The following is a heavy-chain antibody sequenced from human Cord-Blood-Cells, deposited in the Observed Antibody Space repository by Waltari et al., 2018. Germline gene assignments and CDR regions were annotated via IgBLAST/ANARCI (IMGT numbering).Heavy chain of an antibody. J-gene: IGHJ4*02. CDR3: ARGVGSGWYDY. D-gene: IGHD6-19*01. CDR2: IDSGGST. CDR1: GFTVRSSD. Sequence: EVRLVESGGGLVQPGGSLRRSCAASGFTVRSSDMSWVGQAPGKGLEWVPVIDSGGSTYYADSVKGRFTISRHNSKNTLYLQMNSLRAEDTAVYYCARGVGSGWYDYWGQGTLVTVSS. V-gene: IGHV3-53*04.